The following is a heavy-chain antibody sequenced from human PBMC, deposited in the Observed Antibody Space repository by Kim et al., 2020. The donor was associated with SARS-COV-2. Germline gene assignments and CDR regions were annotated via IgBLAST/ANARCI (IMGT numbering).Heavy chain of an antibody. D-gene: IGHD3-16*02. V-gene: IGHV3-11*05. CDR2: ISSSSSYT. CDR1: GFTFSDYY. J-gene: IGHJ6*01. CDR3: ARVGYDYVWGSYRDYYYYYGMDV. Sequence: GGSLRLSCAASGFTFSDYYMSWIRQAPGKGLEWVSYISSSSSYTNYADSVKGRFTISRDNAKNSLYLQMNSLRAEDTAVYYCARVGYDYVWGSYRDYYYYYGMDVWGQGPPVTVSS.